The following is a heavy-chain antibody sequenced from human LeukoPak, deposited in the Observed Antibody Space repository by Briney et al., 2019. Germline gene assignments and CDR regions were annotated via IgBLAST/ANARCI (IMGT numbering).Heavy chain of an antibody. J-gene: IGHJ6*03. D-gene: IGHD3-10*01. CDR1: GLTFSSYG. Sequence: GGSLRLSCAASGLTFSSYGMHWVRQAPGKGLEWVAGISYDGSNKYYADSVKGRFTISRDNSKNTLYLQLNSLRADDTAVYYCAKVGIYASGSFAGFYYYYMDVWGKGTTVTVSS. V-gene: IGHV3-30*18. CDR2: ISYDGSNK. CDR3: AKVGIYASGSFAGFYYYYMDV.